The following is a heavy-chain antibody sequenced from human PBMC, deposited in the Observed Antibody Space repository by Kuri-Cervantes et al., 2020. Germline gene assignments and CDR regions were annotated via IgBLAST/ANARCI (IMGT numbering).Heavy chain of an antibody. CDR1: GDTFTGYY. V-gene: IGHV1-45*02. CDR3: ARGTTVLDH. D-gene: IGHD1-7*01. CDR2: ITPFNGNT. J-gene: IGHJ4*02. Sequence: SVKVSCKASGDTFTGYYIHWVRQAPGQALEWMGWITPFNGNTNYAQKFQDRVTITRDRSMSTAYMELSSLRSEDTAMYYCARGTTVLDHWGQGTLVTVSS.